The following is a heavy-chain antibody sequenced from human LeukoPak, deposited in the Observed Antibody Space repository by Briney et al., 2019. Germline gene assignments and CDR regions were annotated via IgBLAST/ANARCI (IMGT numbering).Heavy chain of an antibody. V-gene: IGHV3-30*02. CDR1: GFTFSSYG. J-gene: IGHJ4*02. D-gene: IGHD2-21*01. Sequence: GGSLRLSCAASGFTFSSYGMHWVRQAPGKGPEWVAFIRYDGSNKYYADSVKGRFTISRDNSMNTLYLQMNSLRAEDTAVYYCARIKSQGVVVPLLRSTYYFDYWGQGTLVTVSS. CDR3: ARIKSQGVVVPLLRSTYYFDY. CDR2: IRYDGSNK.